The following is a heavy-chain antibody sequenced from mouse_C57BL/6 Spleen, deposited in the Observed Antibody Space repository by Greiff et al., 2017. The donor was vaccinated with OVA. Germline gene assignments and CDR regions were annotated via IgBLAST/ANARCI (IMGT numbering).Heavy chain of an antibody. J-gene: IGHJ4*01. CDR2: IYPGDGDT. Sequence: QVQLQQSGPELVKPGASVKISCKASGYAFSSSWMNWVKQRPGKGLEWIGRIYPGDGDTNYNGKFKGKATLTADKSSSTAYMQLSSLTSEDSAVYFCVSGGTAQATDYAMDYWGQGTSVTVSS. CDR3: VSGGTAQATDYAMDY. V-gene: IGHV1-82*01. D-gene: IGHD3-2*02. CDR1: GYAFSSSW.